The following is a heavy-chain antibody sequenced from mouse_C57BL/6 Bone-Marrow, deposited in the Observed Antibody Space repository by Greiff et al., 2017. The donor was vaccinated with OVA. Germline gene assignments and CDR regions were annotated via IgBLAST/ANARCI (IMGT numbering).Heavy chain of an antibody. D-gene: IGHD3-3*01. Sequence: VQLKESGPGLAKPSQTLSLTCSVTGYSITSDYWNWIRQFPGNKLEYMGYISYSGSTHYNPSLKSRISITRDTSKNQYYLQLNSVTTEDTATYYCAREDTRGYFDYWGQGTTLTVSS. V-gene: IGHV3-8*01. CDR2: ISYSGST. CDR3: AREDTRGYFDY. CDR1: GYSITSDY. J-gene: IGHJ2*01.